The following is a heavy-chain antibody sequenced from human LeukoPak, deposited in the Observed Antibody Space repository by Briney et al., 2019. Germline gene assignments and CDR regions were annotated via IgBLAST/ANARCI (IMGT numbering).Heavy chain of an antibody. CDR3: AKSGDGRTDY. V-gene: IGHV3-23*01. Sequence: GGSLRLSCAASGFTFSNYGMSWVRQAPGKGLGWVSAISGSGGSTYYAHSVKGRFTISRDNSKNTLYLQMNSLRAEDTAVYYCAKSGDGRTDYWGQGTLVTVSS. J-gene: IGHJ4*02. CDR2: ISGSGGST. D-gene: IGHD3-10*01. CDR1: GFTFSNYG.